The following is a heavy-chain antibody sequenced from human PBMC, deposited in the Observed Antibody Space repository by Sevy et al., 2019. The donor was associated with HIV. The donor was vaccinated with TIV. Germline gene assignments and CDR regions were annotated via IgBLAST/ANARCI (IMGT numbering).Heavy chain of an antibody. V-gene: IGHV3-21*01. CDR3: ASLPNNYYDSSGSSGDDAFDI. J-gene: IGHJ3*02. CDR1: GFTFSSYN. D-gene: IGHD3-22*01. Sequence: GGSLRLSCAASGFTFSSYNMNWVRRAPGKGLEWVSSITASANYIYYADSVKGRFTISRDNAKKSLYLQMNSLRAEDTAVYYCASLPNNYYDSSGSSGDDAFDIWGQGTMVTVSS. CDR2: ITASANYI.